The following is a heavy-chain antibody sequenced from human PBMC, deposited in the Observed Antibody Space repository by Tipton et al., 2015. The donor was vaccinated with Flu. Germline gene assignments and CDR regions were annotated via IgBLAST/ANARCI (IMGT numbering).Heavy chain of an antibody. J-gene: IGHJ2*01. CDR2: IYRSGST. CDR1: GYSISSSYY. V-gene: IGHV4-38-2*02. D-gene: IGHD1-1*01. Sequence: TLSLTCTVSGYSISSSYYWGWIRQPPGKGLEWIGRIYRSGSTNYNPSLKSRAAISKDTSKNQFSLKLNSVTAADTAVYYCASQLTNYWYFDFWGRGTLVTVSS. CDR3: ASQLTNYWYFDF.